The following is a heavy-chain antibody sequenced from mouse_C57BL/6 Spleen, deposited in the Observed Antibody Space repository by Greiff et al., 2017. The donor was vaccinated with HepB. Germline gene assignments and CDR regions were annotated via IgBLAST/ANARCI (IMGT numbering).Heavy chain of an antibody. V-gene: IGHV1-55*01. D-gene: IGHD3-2*02. CDR2: IYPGSGST. J-gene: IGHJ3*01. Sequence: QVQLQQPGAELVKPGASVKMSCKASGYTFTSYWITWVKQRPGQGLEWIGDIYPGSGSTNYNEKFKSKATLTVDTSSSTAYMQLSSLTSEDSAVYYCARGAAQSTWAWFAYWGQGTLVTVSA. CDR3: ARGAAQSTWAWFAY. CDR1: GYTFTSYW.